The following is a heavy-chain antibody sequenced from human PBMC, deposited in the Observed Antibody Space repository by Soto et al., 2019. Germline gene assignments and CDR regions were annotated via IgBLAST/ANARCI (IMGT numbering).Heavy chain of an antibody. J-gene: IGHJ6*02. Sequence: PGGSLRLSCAASGFTFSSYAMSWVRQAPGKGLEWVSAISGSGGSTYYADSVKGRFTISRDNSKNTLYLQMNSLRAEDTAVYYCEKERSGNDVARSYYYYGMDVWGQGTTVTVSS. CDR3: EKERSGNDVARSYYYYGMDV. CDR1: GFTFSSYA. V-gene: IGHV3-23*01. D-gene: IGHD5-12*01. CDR2: ISGSGGST.